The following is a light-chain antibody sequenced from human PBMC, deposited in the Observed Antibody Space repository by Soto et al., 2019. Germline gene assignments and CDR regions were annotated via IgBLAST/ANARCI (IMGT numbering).Light chain of an antibody. CDR2: EVT. CDR1: SSDIGGSKY. J-gene: IGLJ1*01. Sequence: QSVLTQPASVSGSPGQSISISCTGTSSDIGGSKYVSWYQQHPGTAPKLLIYEVTYRPSGVSDRFSGSKSGNTASLTVSGLQAEDEADYYCSSYSSSATLDVFGTGTKVTVL. V-gene: IGLV2-14*01. CDR3: SSYSSSATLDV.